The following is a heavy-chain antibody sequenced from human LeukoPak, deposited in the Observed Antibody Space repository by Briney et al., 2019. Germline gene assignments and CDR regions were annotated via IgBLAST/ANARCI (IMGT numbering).Heavy chain of an antibody. J-gene: IGHJ6*03. CDR2: INPNSGGT. CDR3: ARGPSRRGGFYYYYMDV. CDR1: GYSVSDYY. D-gene: IGHD3-16*01. V-gene: IGHV1-2*02. Sequence: GASVKVSCKTSGYSVSDYYMHWVRQAPGQGLEWMGWINPNSGGTNYAQKFQGRVTMTRDTSISTAYMELSRLRSDDTAVYYCARGPSRRGGFYYYYMDVWGKGTTVTVSS.